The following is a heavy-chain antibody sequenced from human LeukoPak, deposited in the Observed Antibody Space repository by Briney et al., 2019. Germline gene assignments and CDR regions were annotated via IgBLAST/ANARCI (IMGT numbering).Heavy chain of an antibody. J-gene: IGHJ4*02. CDR1: GFTFSSYA. D-gene: IGHD3-22*01. Sequence: GGSLRLSCAASGFTFSSYAMSWVRQAPGKGLEWVSAISGSGGSTYYADSVKGRFTISRDNSKNTLYLQMSSLRAEDTAVYYCAKGYYYGSSGFLYFDYWGQGTLVTVSS. CDR2: ISGSGGST. CDR3: AKGYYYGSSGFLYFDY. V-gene: IGHV3-23*01.